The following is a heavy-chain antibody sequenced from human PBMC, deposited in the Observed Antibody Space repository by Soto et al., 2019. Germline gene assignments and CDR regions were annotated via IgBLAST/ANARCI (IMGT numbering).Heavy chain of an antibody. V-gene: IGHV1-69*13. CDR3: ARDSPPDYGDDSYGMDV. CDR1: GGTFSSYA. CDR2: IIPIFGTA. Sequence: ASVKVSCKASGGTFSSYAISWVRQAPGQGLEWMGGIIPIFGTANYAQKFQGRVTITADESTSTAYMELSSLRSEDTAVYYCARDSPPDYGDDSYGMDVWGQGTTVTVS. D-gene: IGHD4-17*01. J-gene: IGHJ6*02.